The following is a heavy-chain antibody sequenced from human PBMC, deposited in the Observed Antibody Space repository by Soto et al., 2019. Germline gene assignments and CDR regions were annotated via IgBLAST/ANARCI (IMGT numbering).Heavy chain of an antibody. Sequence: PGGSLRLSCAASGFTFSSYWMSWVRQAPGKGLEWVANIKQDGSEKYYVDSVKGRFTISRDNAKNSLYLQMNSLRAEDTAVYYCARESEWLPSRYYFDYWGQGTLVTVSS. J-gene: IGHJ4*02. V-gene: IGHV3-7*01. CDR1: GFTFSSYW. D-gene: IGHD6-19*01. CDR2: IKQDGSEK. CDR3: ARESEWLPSRYYFDY.